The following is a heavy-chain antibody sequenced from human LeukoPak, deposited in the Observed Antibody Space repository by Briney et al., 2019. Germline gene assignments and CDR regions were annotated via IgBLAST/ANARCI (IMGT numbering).Heavy chain of an antibody. Sequence: PGGSLRLSCAASGFTFSSYSMNWVRQAPGKGLEWVSSISSSSSYVYYADSVKGRFTISRDNAKNSLYLQMNSLRAEDTAVYYCRRGCGGDCYFNYGMDVWGQGTTVTVSS. CDR2: ISSSSSYV. V-gene: IGHV3-21*01. CDR1: GFTFSSYS. CDR3: RRGCGGDCYFNYGMDV. D-gene: IGHD2-21*02. J-gene: IGHJ6*02.